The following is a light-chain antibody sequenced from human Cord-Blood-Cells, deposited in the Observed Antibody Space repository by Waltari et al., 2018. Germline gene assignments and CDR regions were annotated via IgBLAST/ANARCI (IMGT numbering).Light chain of an antibody. CDR3: QQYNNWPMYT. J-gene: IGKJ2*01. CDR1: QSVSSN. V-gene: IGKV3-15*01. Sequence: EIVMTQSPATLSVSPGERATLSCRASQSVSSNLAWYQQKPGQAPGLLISGASTRATGIPARFSGSGSGTEFTLTISSLQSEDFAVYYCQQYNNWPMYTFGQGTKLEIK. CDR2: GAS.